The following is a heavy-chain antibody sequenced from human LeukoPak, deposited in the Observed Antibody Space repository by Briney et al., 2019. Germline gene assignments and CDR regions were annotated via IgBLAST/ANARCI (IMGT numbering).Heavy chain of an antibody. J-gene: IGHJ4*02. CDR3: AGDFIWDPMGGTGTYDY. Sequence: GGSLRLSCAASGFTFSSYSMNWVRQAPGKGLEWVSSISSSSSYIYYADSVKGRFTISRDNAKNSLYLQMNSLRAEDTAVYYCAGDFIWDPMGGTGTYDYWGQGTLVTVSS. D-gene: IGHD1-7*01. V-gene: IGHV3-21*01. CDR2: ISSSSSYI. CDR1: GFTFSSYS.